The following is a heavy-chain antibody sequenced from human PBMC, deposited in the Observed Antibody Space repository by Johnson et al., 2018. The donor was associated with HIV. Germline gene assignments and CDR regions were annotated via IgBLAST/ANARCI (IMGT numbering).Heavy chain of an antibody. CDR1: GFTLSNYG. CDR2: IKSKTDGGTT. J-gene: IGHJ3*02. Sequence: VQLVESGGGVVQPGRSLRLSCAASGFTLSNYGIHWVRQAPGKGLEWVGRIKSKTDGGTTDYAAPVKGRFTISRDDSKNTLYLQMNSLRAEDTAVYYCAKDQGGSYPYDAFDIWGQGTMVTVSS. CDR3: AKDQGGSYPYDAFDI. D-gene: IGHD1-26*01. V-gene: IGHV3-15*01.